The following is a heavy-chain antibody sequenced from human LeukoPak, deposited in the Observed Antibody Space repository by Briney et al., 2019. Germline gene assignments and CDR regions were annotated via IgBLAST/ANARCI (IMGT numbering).Heavy chain of an antibody. Sequence: SETLSLTCTVSGGSVSSYYWSWIRQPPGKGLEWIGYIYYSGSTNYNPSLKSRVTISVDTSKNQFSLKLSSVTAADTAVYYCARGLAAAGHLTAVDYWGQGTLVTVSS. CDR3: ARGLAAAGHLTAVDY. V-gene: IGHV4-59*02. D-gene: IGHD6-13*01. J-gene: IGHJ4*02. CDR1: GGSVSSYY. CDR2: IYYSGST.